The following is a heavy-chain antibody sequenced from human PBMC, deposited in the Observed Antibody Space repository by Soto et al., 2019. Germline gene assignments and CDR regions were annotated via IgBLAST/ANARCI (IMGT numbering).Heavy chain of an antibody. Sequence: EVQLVESGGGLVKAGGSLRLFCTASGFTFRNYNMNSVRQAPGKGLEWLSSISTGGAYMFYADSVKGRFTISRDNAQNSLFLQIDSPRAEDTAVYYCARDIASPGGDYFDSWGQGTLVTVSS. V-gene: IGHV3-21*06. J-gene: IGHJ4*02. D-gene: IGHD2-21*01. CDR2: ISTGGAYM. CDR1: GFTFRNYN. CDR3: ARDIASPGGDYFDS.